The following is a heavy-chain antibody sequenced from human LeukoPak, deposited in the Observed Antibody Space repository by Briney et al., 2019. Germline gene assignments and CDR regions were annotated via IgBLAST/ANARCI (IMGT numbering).Heavy chain of an antibody. CDR2: IYYSGSA. J-gene: IGHJ4*02. CDR3: ASLTGKFDY. D-gene: IGHD2-8*02. CDR1: GGSISSYY. V-gene: IGHV4-59*08. Sequence: AETLSLTCTVSGGSISSYYWSWIRQPPGKGLEWIGYIYYSGSANYNPSLKSRVTISVDTSKNQFSLKLSSVTAADTAVYYCASLTGKFDYWGQGTLVTVSS.